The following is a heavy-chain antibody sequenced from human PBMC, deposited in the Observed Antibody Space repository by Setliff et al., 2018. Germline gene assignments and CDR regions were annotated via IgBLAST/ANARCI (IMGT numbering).Heavy chain of an antibody. CDR1: DDSISSRHYY. CDR3: ARDGGDGYGVDAYAGGGFDI. CDR2: IYTSWST. J-gene: IGHJ3*02. Sequence: PSETLSLTCTVSDDSISSRHYYWSWIRQPAGKGLEWLGQIYTSWSTNYNPSLKGRATLSIDASKKQFSLKLTSVTAADTAVYYCARDGGDGYGVDAYAGGGFDIWGQGTMVTVSS. V-gene: IGHV4-61*09. D-gene: IGHD4-17*01.